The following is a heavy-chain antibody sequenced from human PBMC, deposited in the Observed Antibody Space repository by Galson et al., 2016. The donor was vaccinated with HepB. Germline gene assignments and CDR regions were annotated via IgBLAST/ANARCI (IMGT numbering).Heavy chain of an antibody. V-gene: IGHV3-23*01. CDR3: VKEGGTPVFW. Sequence: SLRLSCAASGSTFSSYAITWVRQAPGKGLEWVSAITGSGAGTYYADSVEGRFTISRDNSKNTLYLQMNSLRAEDTAVFYCVKEGGTPVFWWGQGTLVTVSS. CDR2: ITGSGAGT. D-gene: IGHD3-16*01. J-gene: IGHJ4*02. CDR1: GSTFSSYA.